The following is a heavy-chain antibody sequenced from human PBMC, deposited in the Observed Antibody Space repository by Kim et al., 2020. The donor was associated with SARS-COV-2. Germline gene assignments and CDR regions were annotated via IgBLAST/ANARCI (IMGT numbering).Heavy chain of an antibody. J-gene: IGHJ4*02. Sequence: ADTVKGRFTLSRDNATNSLNRQMNSLRDEDTAVYYCAIDLSWYVGYSRDYWGQGTLVTVSS. V-gene: IGHV3-48*02. D-gene: IGHD4-4*01. CDR3: AIDLSWYVGYSRDY.